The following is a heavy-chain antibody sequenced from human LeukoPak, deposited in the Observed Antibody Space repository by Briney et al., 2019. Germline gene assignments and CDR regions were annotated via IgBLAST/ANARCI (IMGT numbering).Heavy chain of an antibody. CDR2: ISGSGRSI. D-gene: IGHD2-21*02. CDR1: GFTFSDYG. CDR3: ARDYFYCGGDCFVDY. V-gene: IGHV3-21*01. J-gene: IGHJ4*02. Sequence: GGSLRLSCAASGFTFSDYGVNWVRQAPGKGLEWVSSISGSGRSIFYADSVRGRFTISRDNAKNSLYLQMYSLRAEDTAVYYWARDYFYCGGDCFVDYWGQGTLVTVSS.